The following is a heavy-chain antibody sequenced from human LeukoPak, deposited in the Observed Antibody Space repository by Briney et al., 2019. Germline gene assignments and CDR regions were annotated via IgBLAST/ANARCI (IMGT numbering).Heavy chain of an antibody. CDR1: GYTFTSYG. CDR2: ISAYNGNT. V-gene: IGHV1-18*01. J-gene: IGHJ4*02. CDR3: ARGISWGFTLESGYYFDY. D-gene: IGHD3-16*01. Sequence: ASVKVSCKASGYTFTSYGISWVRQAPGQGLEWMGWISAYNGNTNYAQKLQGRVTMTTDTSTSTAYMELRSLRSDDTAVYYCARGISWGFTLESGYYFDYWGQGTLVTVSS.